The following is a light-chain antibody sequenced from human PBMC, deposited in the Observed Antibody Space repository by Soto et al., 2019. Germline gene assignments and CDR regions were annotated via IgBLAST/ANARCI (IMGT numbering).Light chain of an antibody. J-gene: IGLJ1*01. CDR2: EVT. Sequence: QSLLNQPTSVSGAPGNSIALSCTGTSSSVGGYDYVSWYQQHPDKAPKLIVYEVTHRPSGVSSRFSGSKSGNTASLTISGLQAEYEADYYCSSLRSGSTRVFGTGTKVTVL. CDR1: SSSVGGYDY. V-gene: IGLV2-14*01. CDR3: SSLRSGSTRV.